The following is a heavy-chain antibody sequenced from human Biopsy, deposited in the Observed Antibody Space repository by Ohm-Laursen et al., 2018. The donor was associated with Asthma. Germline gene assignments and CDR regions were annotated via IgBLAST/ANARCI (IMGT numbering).Heavy chain of an antibody. CDR1: GGSITSSSYY. CDR3: VRHQYSSSWSTFDY. D-gene: IGHD3-22*01. Sequence: SDTLSLTCTVSGGSITSSSYYWGWIRQPPGKGMKWIGSMYHSGSPYYHPPLKSRATISVDTSKNQLSLKMSSVTAADTAVYFCVRHQYSSSWSTFDYWGQGALVTVSS. CDR2: MYHSGSP. V-gene: IGHV4-39*01. J-gene: IGHJ4*02.